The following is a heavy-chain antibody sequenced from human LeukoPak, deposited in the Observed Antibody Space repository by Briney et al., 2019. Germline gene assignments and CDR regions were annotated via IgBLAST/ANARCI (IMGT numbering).Heavy chain of an antibody. CDR1: GFTFSSYS. CDR2: ISSSSSYI. V-gene: IGHV3-21*01. Sequence: GGSLRLSCAASGFTFSSYSMNWVRQAPGKGLEWVSSISSSSSYIYYADSVKGRFTISRDNAKNSLYLQMNSLRAEDTAVYYCARDLGIQLEKGAFDIWGQGTMVTVSS. CDR3: ARDLGIQLEKGAFDI. J-gene: IGHJ3*02. D-gene: IGHD5-18*01.